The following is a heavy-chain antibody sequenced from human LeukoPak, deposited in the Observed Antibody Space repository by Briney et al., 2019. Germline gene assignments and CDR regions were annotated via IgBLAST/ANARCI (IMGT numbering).Heavy chain of an antibody. D-gene: IGHD6-13*01. CDR2: IYSGGSE. V-gene: IGHV3-53*01. CDR1: GFTVSSNF. CDR3: ARDLFGQGYSYGLDV. J-gene: IGHJ6*02. Sequence: GGSLRLSCAASGFTVSSNFMSWVRQAPGKGLEWVSLIYSGGSEHYADSVKGRFIISRDNSRNTVYLQMNSLRTEDTAVYYCARDLFGQGYSYGLDVWGQGTTVTVSS.